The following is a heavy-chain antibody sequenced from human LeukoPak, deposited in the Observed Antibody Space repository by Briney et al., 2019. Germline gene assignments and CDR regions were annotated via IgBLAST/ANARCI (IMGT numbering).Heavy chain of an antibody. CDR1: GGSFSGYY. V-gene: IGHV4-34*01. J-gene: IGHJ3*02. D-gene: IGHD2-2*01. Sequence: SETLSLTCAVYGGSFSGYYWSWIRQPPGKGMEWIGEINHSGSTNYNPSLKSRVTISVDTSKNQFSLKLSSVTAADTAVYYCARGRCSSTSCYARARHDAFDIWGQGTMVTVSS. CDR3: ARGRCSSTSCYARARHDAFDI. CDR2: INHSGST.